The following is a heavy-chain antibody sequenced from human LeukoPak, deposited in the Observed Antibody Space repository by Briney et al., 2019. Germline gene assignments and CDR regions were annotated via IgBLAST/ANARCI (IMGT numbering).Heavy chain of an antibody. CDR1: GGSVSSGSYY. Sequence: SETLSLTCTVSGGSVSSGSYYWSWIRQPPGKGLEWIGYVYNSGSTNYNPSLKSRVTISGDTSKNQFSLKLGSVTPADTAKYYCARDPSGYFNYWGQGILVTV. CDR3: ARDPSGYFNY. CDR2: VYNSGST. V-gene: IGHV4-61*01. J-gene: IGHJ4*02. D-gene: IGHD3-22*01.